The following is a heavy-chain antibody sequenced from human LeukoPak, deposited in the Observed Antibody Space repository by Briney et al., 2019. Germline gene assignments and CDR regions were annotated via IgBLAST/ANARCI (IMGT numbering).Heavy chain of an antibody. J-gene: IGHJ4*02. CDR2: IYSGGST. V-gene: IGHV3-53*01. CDR1: GFTVSSNY. D-gene: IGHD3-16*01. Sequence: PGGSLRLSCAASGFTVSSNYMSWVRQAPGKGLEWVSVIYSGGSTYYADSVKGRFTISGDNSKNTLYLQMNSLRAEDTAVYYCARRAGAYTHPYDYWGQGTLVTVS. CDR3: ARRAGAYTHPYDY.